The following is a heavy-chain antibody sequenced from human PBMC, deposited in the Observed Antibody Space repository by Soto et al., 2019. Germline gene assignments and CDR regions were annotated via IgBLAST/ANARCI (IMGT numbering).Heavy chain of an antibody. V-gene: IGHV3-23*01. J-gene: IGHJ3*02. Sequence: WGSLRLSCAASGFTFSSYAMSWVRQAPGKGLEWVSAISGSGGSTYYADSVKGRFTISRDNSKNTLYLQMNSLRAEDTAVYYCAKDSWDQRAFDIWGQGTMVTVSS. CDR1: GFTFSSYA. CDR2: ISGSGGST. CDR3: AKDSWDQRAFDI. D-gene: IGHD1-26*01.